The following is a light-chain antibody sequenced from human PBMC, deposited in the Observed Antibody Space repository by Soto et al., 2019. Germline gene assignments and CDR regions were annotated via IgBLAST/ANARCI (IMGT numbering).Light chain of an antibody. V-gene: IGKV4-1*01. Sequence: DIVMTQSPDSLAVSLGERATFNCKSSQSGFSTSNNRTSLAWYQQKPRQAPKRLLYWASARESGVPDRFSVTGSGTAVALTFGNLQAEDVAVYYCQQYYRRPPTFGQGTKVQIK. CDR2: WAS. CDR3: QQYYRRPPT. J-gene: IGKJ1*01. CDR1: QSGFSTSNNRTS.